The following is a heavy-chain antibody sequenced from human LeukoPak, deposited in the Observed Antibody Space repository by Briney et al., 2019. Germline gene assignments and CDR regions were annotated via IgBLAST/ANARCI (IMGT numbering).Heavy chain of an antibody. J-gene: IGHJ6*02. CDR1: GGSISSYY. CDR2: IYYSGST. Sequence: SETLCLTCTVSGGSISSYYWSWIRQPPGKGLEWGGYIYYSGSTNYNPSLKSRVTISVDTSKNQFSLKLSSVTAADTAIYYCARDIVVVVADSSRYYYYGMDVWGQGTTVTVSS. D-gene: IGHD2-15*01. V-gene: IGHV4-59*01. CDR3: ARDIVVVVADSSRYYYYGMDV.